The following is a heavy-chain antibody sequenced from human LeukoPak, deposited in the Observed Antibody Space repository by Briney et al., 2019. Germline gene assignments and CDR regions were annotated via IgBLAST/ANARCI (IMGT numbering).Heavy chain of an antibody. D-gene: IGHD3-22*01. CDR1: GYTFTSYD. V-gene: IGHV1-8*01. CDR2: MNPNSGNT. J-gene: IGHJ4*02. Sequence: ASVKVSCKASGYTFTSYDINWVRQATGQGLEWMGWMNPNSGNTGYAQKFQGRVTMTRNTSISTAYMELSSLRSEDTAVYYCERGNDSSGSFDYWGQGTLVTVSS. CDR3: ERGNDSSGSFDY.